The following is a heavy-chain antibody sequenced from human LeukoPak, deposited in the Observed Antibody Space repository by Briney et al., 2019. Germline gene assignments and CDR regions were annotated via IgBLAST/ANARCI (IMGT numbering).Heavy chain of an antibody. D-gene: IGHD1-26*01. Sequence: SETLSLTCTVSGGSISSYYWSWIRQPPGKGQEWIGYIYYSGSTNYNPSLKSRVTISVDTSKNQFSLKLSSVTAADTAVYYCARVTHEFSGSYGDWFDPWGQGTLVTVSS. CDR2: IYYSGST. CDR1: GGSISSYY. V-gene: IGHV4-59*01. J-gene: IGHJ5*02. CDR3: ARVTHEFSGSYGDWFDP.